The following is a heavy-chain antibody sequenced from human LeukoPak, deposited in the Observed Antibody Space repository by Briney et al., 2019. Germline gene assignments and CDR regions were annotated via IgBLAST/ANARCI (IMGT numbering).Heavy chain of an antibody. V-gene: IGHV4-34*01. CDR2: INYSGST. Sequence: SETLSLTCAVYGGSFSGYYWSWIRQPPGKGLEWIGEINYSGSTNYNPSLKSRVTISVDTSKNQFSLKLSSVTAADTAVYYCARGKRGLTAGTPGYWGQGTLVTVSS. J-gene: IGHJ4*02. CDR1: GGSFSGYY. CDR3: ARGKRGLTAGTPGY. D-gene: IGHD1-1*01.